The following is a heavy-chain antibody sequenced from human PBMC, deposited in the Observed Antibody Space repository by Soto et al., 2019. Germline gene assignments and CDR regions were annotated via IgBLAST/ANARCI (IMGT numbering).Heavy chain of an antibody. CDR1: GGSVSSGSYY. D-gene: IGHD6-19*01. Sequence: PSETLSLTCTVSGGSVSSGSYYWSWIRQPPGKGLEWIGYIYYSGSTNYNPSLKSRVTISVDTSKNQFSLKLSSVTAADTAVYYCAREEAVAELDYWGQGTLVTVSS. V-gene: IGHV4-61*01. CDR3: AREEAVAELDY. CDR2: IYYSGST. J-gene: IGHJ4*02.